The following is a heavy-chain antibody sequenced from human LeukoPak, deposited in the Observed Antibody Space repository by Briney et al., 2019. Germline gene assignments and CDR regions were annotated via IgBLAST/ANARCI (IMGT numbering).Heavy chain of an antibody. CDR1: GFTFSNYG. CDR2: ISYDGSNK. J-gene: IGHJ4*02. V-gene: IGHV3-30*03. CDR3: ARRAGAYSHPYDY. D-gene: IGHD4/OR15-4a*01. Sequence: GGSLRLSCAASGFTFSNYGMHWVRQAPGKGLEWVAVISYDGSNKYYADSVKGRFTISRDNSKNTLYLQMNSLRAEDTAVYYCARRAGAYSHPYDYWGQGTLVTVSS.